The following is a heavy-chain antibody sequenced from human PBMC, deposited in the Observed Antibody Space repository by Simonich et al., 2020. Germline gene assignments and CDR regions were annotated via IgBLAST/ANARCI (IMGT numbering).Heavy chain of an antibody. CDR2: ISSSGSTI. V-gene: IGHV3-48*03. Sequence: EVQLVESGGGLVQPGVSMRISCAASGFTFSSFEMNWVRQAPGSGLEWFSFISSSGSTIYYAYPVKGRFTISRDNAKNSLYLQMNSLRAEDTAVYYCARHYYGDYYFDYWGQGTLVTVSS. CDR1: GFTFSSFE. CDR3: ARHYYGDYYFDY. D-gene: IGHD4-17*01. J-gene: IGHJ4*02.